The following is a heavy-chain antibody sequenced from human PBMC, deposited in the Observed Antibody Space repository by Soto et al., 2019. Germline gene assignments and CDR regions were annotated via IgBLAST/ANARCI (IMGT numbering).Heavy chain of an antibody. CDR1: GFTFSSYW. J-gene: IGHJ4*02. CDR2: IKQDGSEK. CDR3: ARVSAASSGGFDY. D-gene: IGHD2-2*01. V-gene: IGHV3-7*01. Sequence: GGSLRLSCAASGFTFSSYWMSWVRQAPGKGLEWVANIKQDGSEKYYVDSVKGRFTISRDNAKNSLYLQMNSLRAEDTAVYYCARVSAASSGGFDYWGQGTLVTVSS.